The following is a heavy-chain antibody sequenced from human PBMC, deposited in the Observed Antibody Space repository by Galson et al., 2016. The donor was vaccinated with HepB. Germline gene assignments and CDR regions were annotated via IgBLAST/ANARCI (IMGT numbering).Heavy chain of an antibody. V-gene: IGHV1-18*01. D-gene: IGHD2-21*01. J-gene: IGHJ4*02. CDR3: ARSGGGVIVVVAPSDF. CDR1: GYTFTNYG. Sequence: SVKVSCKASGYTFTNYGIVWVRQAPGQGLEWMGWISVYNGDTRYAQNFHDRVTMTTDTSTSTAYMELRSLRSDDTATYYCARSGGGVIVVVAPSDFWGQGTLVTVSS. CDR2: ISVYNGDT.